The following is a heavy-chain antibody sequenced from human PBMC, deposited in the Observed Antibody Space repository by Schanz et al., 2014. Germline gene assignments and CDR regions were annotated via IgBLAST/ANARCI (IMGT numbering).Heavy chain of an antibody. CDR2: IIPIVDIT. CDR3: ARAGQDYSDSSGYATYYFGN. V-gene: IGHV1-69*04. CDR1: GGTFTSYA. Sequence: QVQLVQSGAEVRKPGSSVRVSCKASGGTFTSYAFSWVRQAPGQGLEWMGRIIPIVDITNYAQKFLGRVTITADKSTSTAYMELSNLRSEDTAVYYCARAGQDYSDSSGYATYYFGNWGQGTLVTVSS. J-gene: IGHJ4*02. D-gene: IGHD3-22*01.